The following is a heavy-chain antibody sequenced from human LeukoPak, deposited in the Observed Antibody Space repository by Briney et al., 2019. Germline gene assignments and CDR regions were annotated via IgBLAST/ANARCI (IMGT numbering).Heavy chain of an antibody. Sequence: PVKVSCKASGGTFSSYAISWVRQAPGQGLEWMGRIIPILGIANYAQKFQGRVTITADKSTSTAYMELSSLRSEDTAVYYCARRVGASADAFDIWGQGTMVTVSS. V-gene: IGHV1-69*04. CDR2: IIPILGIA. J-gene: IGHJ3*02. CDR1: GGTFSSYA. D-gene: IGHD1-26*01. CDR3: ARRVGASADAFDI.